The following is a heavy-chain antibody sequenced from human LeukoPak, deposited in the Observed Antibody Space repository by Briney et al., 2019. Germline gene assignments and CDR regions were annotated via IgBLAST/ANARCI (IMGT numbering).Heavy chain of an antibody. V-gene: IGHV3-53*01. D-gene: IGHD3-22*01. CDR3: ARSPYYYDSSGYHGAFDI. CDR2: IYSGGST. CDR1: GFTVSVNY. Sequence: GGSLRLSCAASGFTVSVNYMSWVRQAPGKGLQSVSIIYSGGSTYYADSVKGRFTISRDNSKNTLYLQMNSLRAEDMAMYYCARSPYYYDSSGYHGAFDIWGQGTMVTVSS. J-gene: IGHJ3*02.